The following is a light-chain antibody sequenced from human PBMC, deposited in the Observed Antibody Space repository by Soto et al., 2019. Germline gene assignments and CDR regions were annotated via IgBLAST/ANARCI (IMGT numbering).Light chain of an antibody. CDR3: AAWDDSLNGLV. Sequence: QSVLTQPPSASGTPGQRVTISCSGSSSNIGSNTVNWYQQLPGTAPKLLIYSNNQRPSGVPARFSGYKSGTSASLAISGLQSEDEADYYCAAWDDSLNGLVFGGGTKLTVL. CDR2: SNN. CDR1: SSNIGSNT. V-gene: IGLV1-44*01. J-gene: IGLJ3*02.